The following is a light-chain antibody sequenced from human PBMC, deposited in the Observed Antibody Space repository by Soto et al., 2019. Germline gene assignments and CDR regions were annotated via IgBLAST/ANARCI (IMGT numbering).Light chain of an antibody. CDR3: QAYDSSLSRV. CDR1: SSNIGAGYD. J-gene: IGLJ2*01. V-gene: IGLV1-40*01. Sequence: QSVLTQPPSVSGAPGQRVTISCTGSSSNIGAGYDVHWYQQLPGTAPKLLIYGNSSRPKVVPDRLSGSKSGTSASLAITGLQAEDVAEYACQAYDSSLSRVVGVGAKVTVL. CDR2: GNS.